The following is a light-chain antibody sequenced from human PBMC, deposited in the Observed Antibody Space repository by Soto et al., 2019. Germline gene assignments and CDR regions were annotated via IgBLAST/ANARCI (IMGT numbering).Light chain of an antibody. CDR3: QHYDHLPFT. Sequence: DIRMTQSPSSLSASVGDRVTITCQATEDINKYLNWYQQKAGRAPKLLIFDASLLDIGVPSRFSASGSGTDFTFTITNVQPEDVATYFCQHYDHLPFTFGQGTTLEMK. J-gene: IGKJ2*01. CDR1: EDINKY. CDR2: DAS. V-gene: IGKV1-33*01.